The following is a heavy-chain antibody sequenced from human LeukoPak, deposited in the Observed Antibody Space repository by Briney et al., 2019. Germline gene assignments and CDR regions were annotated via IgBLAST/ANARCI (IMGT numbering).Heavy chain of an antibody. V-gene: IGHV3-23*01. D-gene: IGHD3-3*01. CDR1: GFTFSSYA. CDR2: VSESGSNT. Sequence: GGSLRLSCAASGFTFSSYAMRWVRQAPGKGLEWVSAVSESGSNTYYADSVKGRFTIPRDNSKNTLYLQMNGLTAEDTAIYYCAKLVWRASAYYFDYWGQGTLVTVSS. CDR3: AKLVWRASAYYFDY. J-gene: IGHJ4*02.